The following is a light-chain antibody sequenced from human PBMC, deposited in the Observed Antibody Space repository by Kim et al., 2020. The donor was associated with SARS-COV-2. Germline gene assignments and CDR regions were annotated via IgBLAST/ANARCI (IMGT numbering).Light chain of an antibody. CDR3: NSRDSSGNHLV. CDR1: SLRSFY. Sequence: ALGQTVRITCQGDSLRSFYASWYQKKPGQAPVLVIYGKNNRPSGIPDRFSGSSSGNTASLTITGAQAEDEADYYCNSRDSSGNHLVFGGGTKLTVL. V-gene: IGLV3-19*01. CDR2: GKN. J-gene: IGLJ3*02.